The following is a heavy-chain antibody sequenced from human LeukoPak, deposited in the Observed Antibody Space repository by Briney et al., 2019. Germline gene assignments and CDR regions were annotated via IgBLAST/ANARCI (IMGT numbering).Heavy chain of an antibody. J-gene: IGHJ5*02. CDR2: INPNSGGR. CDR1: GYSLNAYY. D-gene: IGHD6-13*01. CDR3: ARALSLRQLLRSNWFDP. V-gene: IGHV1-2*02. Sequence: EASVKVSCKASGYSLNAYYMHWVRQAPGQGLEWMGWINPNSGGRVYAQKFQGRVTMTRDTSISTAYMELSRLRSDDTAVYYCARALSLRQLLRSNWFDPWGQGTLVTVSS.